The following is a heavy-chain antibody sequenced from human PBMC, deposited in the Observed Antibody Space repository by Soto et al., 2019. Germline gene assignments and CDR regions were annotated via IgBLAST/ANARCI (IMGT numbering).Heavy chain of an antibody. D-gene: IGHD3-9*01. CDR1: GYIFATSY. Sequence: GESLKISCKASGYIFATSYIGWGRQMPGKGLEWMGIIYPGVSDARYSPSFQGQVTISADNSVTTAYLQWSSLKASDTAMYYCAASLEVVEIRYFEYWGQGTRVTVAS. V-gene: IGHV5-51*01. CDR2: IYPGVSDA. J-gene: IGHJ4*02. CDR3: AASLEVVEIRYFEY.